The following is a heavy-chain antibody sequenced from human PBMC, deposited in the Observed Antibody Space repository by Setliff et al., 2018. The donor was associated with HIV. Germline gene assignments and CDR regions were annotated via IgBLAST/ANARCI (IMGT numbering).Heavy chain of an antibody. CDR3: ARDHYDILTGYYRTYYYMDV. CDR1: GYIFNSYG. CDR2: ISAYNGNT. Sequence: GASVKVSCKASGYIFNSYGISWVRQAPGQGLEWMGWISAYNGNTNYAQKVQGRVYMTTDTSTSTAYMELRRLRSDDTAVYYCARDHYDILTGYYRTYYYMDVWGKGTTVTVSS. V-gene: IGHV1-18*01. J-gene: IGHJ6*03. D-gene: IGHD3-9*01.